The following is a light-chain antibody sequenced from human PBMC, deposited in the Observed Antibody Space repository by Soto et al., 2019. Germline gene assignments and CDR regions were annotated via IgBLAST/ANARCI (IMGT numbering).Light chain of an antibody. Sequence: EIVMTQSPATLSVSPGERATLSCRASQSVSSNLAWYQQKPGQAPRLLIYGASTRATGIPARFSGSGSETDFTLTISSLQPEDFATHYCQQSYSNPRTFGQGTKVDIK. CDR3: QQSYSNPRT. V-gene: IGKV3-15*01. CDR1: QSVSSN. J-gene: IGKJ1*01. CDR2: GAS.